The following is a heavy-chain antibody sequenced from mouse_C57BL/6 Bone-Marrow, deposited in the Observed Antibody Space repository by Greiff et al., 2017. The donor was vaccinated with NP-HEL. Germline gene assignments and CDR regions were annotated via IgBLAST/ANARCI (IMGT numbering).Heavy chain of an antibody. CDR1: GYTFTE. Sequence: VQLQQSGAELVKPGASVKLSCKASGYTFTEWIGWFYPGSGSIKYNENFKDKATLTADKSSSTVYMELSRLTSEDSAVYFCARHEGHYGNYGYFYVWGTGTTVTVSS. J-gene: IGHJ1*03. CDR3: ARHEGHYGNYGYFYV. V-gene: IGHV1-62-2*01. CDR2: FYPGSGSI. D-gene: IGHD2-1*01.